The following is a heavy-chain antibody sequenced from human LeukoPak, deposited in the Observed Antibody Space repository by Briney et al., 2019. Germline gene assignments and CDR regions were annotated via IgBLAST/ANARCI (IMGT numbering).Heavy chain of an antibody. CDR1: GYSMSSGYY. CDR2: MYHTGST. Sequence: SETLSLTCTVSGYSMSSGYYWGWIRQPPERGLEWIGSMYHTGSTYYNPSLKSRVTISVDTSKNQFYLKLSSVTAADTAIYYCASEYCSGDSCEGGHFDYWGQGTLVTVSS. D-gene: IGHD2-15*01. J-gene: IGHJ4*02. V-gene: IGHV4-38-2*02. CDR3: ASEYCSGDSCEGGHFDY.